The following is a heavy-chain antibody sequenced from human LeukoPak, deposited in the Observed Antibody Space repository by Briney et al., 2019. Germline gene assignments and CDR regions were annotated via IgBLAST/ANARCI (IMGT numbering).Heavy chain of an antibody. Sequence: GGSLRLSCAASGFTFSSYAMHWVRQAPGKGLEYVSAISSNGGSTYYANSVKGRFTISRDNSKNTLYLQMGSLRAEDMAVYYCARWGRGGSYYFDYWGQGTLVAVSS. D-gene: IGHD2-15*01. J-gene: IGHJ4*02. CDR1: GFTFSSYA. CDR2: ISSNGGST. CDR3: ARWGRGGSYYFDY. V-gene: IGHV3-64*01.